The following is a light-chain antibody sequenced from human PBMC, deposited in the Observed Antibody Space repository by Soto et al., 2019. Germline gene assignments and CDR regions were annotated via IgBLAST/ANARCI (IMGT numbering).Light chain of an antibody. CDR3: QQYMSSVT. J-gene: IGKJ1*01. V-gene: IGKV3-20*01. CDR1: QSVDTTF. CDR2: GAS. Sequence: IMLTQSPGSLSLSPGQRATLSCRASQSVDTTFFAWYQKKPGQAPRLLIYGASKRATGIPDRFSGSGSGTDFTLIISRLEPEDFAVYYCQQYMSSVTFGQGTKVEIK.